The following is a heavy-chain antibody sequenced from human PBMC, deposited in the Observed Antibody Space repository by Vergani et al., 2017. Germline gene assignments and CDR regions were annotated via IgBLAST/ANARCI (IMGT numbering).Heavy chain of an antibody. CDR2: IYTSGST. D-gene: IGHD2/OR15-2a*01. J-gene: IGHJ6*03. Sequence: QVQLQESGPGLVKPSQTLSLTCTVSGGSISSGSYYWSWIRQPAGKGLEWIGRIYTSGSTNYNPSLKSRVTISVDTSKNQFSLKLSSVTAADTAVYYCARQGTTLTYYYMDVWGKGTTVTVSS. CDR3: ARQGTTLTYYYMDV. V-gene: IGHV4-61*02. CDR1: GGSISSGSYY.